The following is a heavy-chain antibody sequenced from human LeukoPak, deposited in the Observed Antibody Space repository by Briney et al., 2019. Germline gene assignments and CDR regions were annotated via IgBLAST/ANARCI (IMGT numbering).Heavy chain of an antibody. J-gene: IGHJ3*02. Sequence: GGSLRLSCAASGFTFSSYAMSWVRQAPGKGLEWVSTISNSGGTTYYADSVKGRFTISRDDSENTLYLQMNSLRAEDTAMYYCAKVSLNMVNDAFDIWGQGTMVSVSS. D-gene: IGHD4/OR15-4a*01. CDR2: ISNSGGTT. CDR3: AKVSLNMVNDAFDI. V-gene: IGHV3-23*01. CDR1: GFTFSSYA.